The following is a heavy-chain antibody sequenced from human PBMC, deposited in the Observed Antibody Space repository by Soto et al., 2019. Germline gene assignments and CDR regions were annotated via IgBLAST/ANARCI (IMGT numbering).Heavy chain of an antibody. Sequence: VKVSCKASGYTFASYYMHWVRQAPGQGLEWMGIINPSGGSTSYAQKFQGRVTMTRDTSTSTVYMELSSLRSEDTAVYYCARDPRYCSSTSCYYPQYYFDYWGQGTLVTVSS. CDR1: GYTFASYY. D-gene: IGHD2-2*01. J-gene: IGHJ4*02. CDR2: INPSGGST. CDR3: ARDPRYCSSTSCYYPQYYFDY. V-gene: IGHV1-46*03.